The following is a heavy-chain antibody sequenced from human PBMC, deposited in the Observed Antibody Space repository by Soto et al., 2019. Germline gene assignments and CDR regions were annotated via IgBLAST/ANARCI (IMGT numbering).Heavy chain of an antibody. V-gene: IGHV3-48*04. CDR1: GFTFSSYA. CDR2: IDFTSNSI. J-gene: IGHJ4*02. CDR3: ARDIEPPGLFFDY. D-gene: IGHD6-13*01. Sequence: GGSLRLSCAASGFTFSSYAMHWVRQAPGKGLEWVSYIDFTSNSIYYADSVKGRFTISRDNAKNSLYLQMNSLRAEDTAVYYCARDIEPPGLFFDYWGQGTLVTVSS.